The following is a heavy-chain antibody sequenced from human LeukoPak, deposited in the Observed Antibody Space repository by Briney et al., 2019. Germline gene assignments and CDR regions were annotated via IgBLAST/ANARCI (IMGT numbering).Heavy chain of an antibody. CDR2: INPNSGGT. CDR3: ARLPAAATSGD. D-gene: IGHD6-13*01. Sequence: WMGWINPNSGGTNYAQKFQGRVTMTRDTSISTAYMELSRLRSDDTAVYYCARLPAAATSGDWGQGTLVTVSS. V-gene: IGHV1-2*02. J-gene: IGHJ4*02.